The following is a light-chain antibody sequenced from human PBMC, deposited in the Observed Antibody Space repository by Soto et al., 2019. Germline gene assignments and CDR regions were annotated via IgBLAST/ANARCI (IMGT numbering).Light chain of an antibody. Sequence: DIQMTQSPSTLSASVGDRVTITCRASQSISSWLARYQQKPGKAPKLLIYKASNLESGVPSRFSGSGSGTEFTLTLSSLQPDDFASYYCQQYDSYWTFGQGTKVEIK. J-gene: IGKJ1*01. CDR3: QQYDSYWT. CDR2: KAS. CDR1: QSISSW. V-gene: IGKV1-5*03.